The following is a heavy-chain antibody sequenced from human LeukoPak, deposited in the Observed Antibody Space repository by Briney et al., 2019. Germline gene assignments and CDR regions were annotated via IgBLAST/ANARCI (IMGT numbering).Heavy chain of an antibody. CDR2: IYYSGST. V-gene: IGHV4-59*08. CDR3: ARHDSGYDLIRRVYYYYGMDV. J-gene: IGHJ6*02. D-gene: IGHD5-12*01. Sequence: PSETLSLTCTVSGVSISSYYWNWIRQPPGKGLEWIGYIYYSGSTNYNPSLKGRVTISVDTSKNQFSLKLSSVTAADTAVYYCARHDSGYDLIRRVYYYYGMDVWGQGTTVNVSS. CDR1: GVSISSYY.